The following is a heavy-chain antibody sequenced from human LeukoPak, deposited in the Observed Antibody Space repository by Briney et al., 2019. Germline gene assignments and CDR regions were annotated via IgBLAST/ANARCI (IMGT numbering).Heavy chain of an antibody. Sequence: SETPSLTCAVYGGSFSGYYWSWIRQPPGKGLEWIGEINHSGSTNYNPSLKSRVTISVDTSKNQFSLKLSSVTAADTAVYYCARDITIFGVVMSGNYYYGMDVWGQGTTVTVSS. J-gene: IGHJ6*02. CDR1: GGSFSGYY. CDR3: ARDITIFGVVMSGNYYYGMDV. D-gene: IGHD3-3*01. V-gene: IGHV4-34*01. CDR2: INHSGST.